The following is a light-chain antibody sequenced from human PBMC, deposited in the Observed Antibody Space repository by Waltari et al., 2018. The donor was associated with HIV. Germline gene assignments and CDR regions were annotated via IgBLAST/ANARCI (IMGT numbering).Light chain of an antibody. CDR1: RHSNIW. CDR3: QQTGSTPFT. CDR2: GAS. J-gene: IGKJ4*01. Sequence: QLTQSPSSVPASVGDTITCTCRASRHSNIWLAWFQQKPGKGPRLLIYGASTLKSGVPARFSGSASGTDFTLTITSLQPEDCGTYFCQQTGSTPFTFSGGTKVEI. V-gene: IGKV1-12*01.